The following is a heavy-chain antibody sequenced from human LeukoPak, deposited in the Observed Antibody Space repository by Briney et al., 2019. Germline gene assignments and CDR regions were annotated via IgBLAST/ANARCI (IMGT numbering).Heavy chain of an antibody. V-gene: IGHV1-69*13. CDR3: ARADIVVVPAVVWFDP. Sequence: SVKVSCKASGGTFSSNAISWVRQAPGQGLEWMGGIIPIFGTANYAQKFQGRVTITADESTSTAYMELSSLRSEDTAVYYCARADIVVVPAVVWFDPWGQGTLVTVSS. CDR1: GGTFSSNA. D-gene: IGHD2-2*01. CDR2: IIPIFGTA. J-gene: IGHJ5*02.